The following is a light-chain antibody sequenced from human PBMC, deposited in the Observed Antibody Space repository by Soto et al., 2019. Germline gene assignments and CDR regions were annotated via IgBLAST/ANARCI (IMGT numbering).Light chain of an antibody. CDR3: QQRSNWPLT. CDR1: QSINSH. V-gene: IGKV3-11*01. J-gene: IGKJ4*01. Sequence: EIVLTQSPDILSLSPGERATLACRASQSINSHLAWYQQKPGQAPSLLIYDASIRSTGIPARFSGSGSGTDFTLTINSLEPEDFAVYYCQQRSNWPLTFGGGTTVDI. CDR2: DAS.